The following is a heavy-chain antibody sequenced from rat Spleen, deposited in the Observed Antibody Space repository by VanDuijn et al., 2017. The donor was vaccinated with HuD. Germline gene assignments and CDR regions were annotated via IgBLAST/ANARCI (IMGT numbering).Heavy chain of an antibody. D-gene: IGHD1-7*01. Sequence: EVQLVESGGGLVQPGRSLKLSCAASGFTFSNYDMAWVRHAPTKGLEWIASITAGGGNTYHRDSVKGRFTISRDNAKNTQYLQMDSLRSEDTATYYCARHGYGYGNYFDYWGQGVMVTVSS. CDR1: GFTFSNYD. CDR2: ITAGGGNT. CDR3: ARHGYGYGNYFDY. J-gene: IGHJ2*01. V-gene: IGHV5S13*01.